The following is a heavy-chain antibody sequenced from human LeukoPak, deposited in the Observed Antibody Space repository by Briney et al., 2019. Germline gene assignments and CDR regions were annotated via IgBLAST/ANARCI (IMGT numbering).Heavy chain of an antibody. D-gene: IGHD3-16*01. J-gene: IGHJ5*02. CDR2: MYYSGST. CDR3: ARVSYVVWWFDP. V-gene: IGHV4-59*06. CDR1: GGSISSYY. Sequence: SETLSLTCTVSGGSISSYYWSWIRQPPGKGLEWIGTMYYSGSTYYNPSLKSRVNILVDASKNQFSLKLSSVTAADTAVYYCARVSYVVWWFDPWGQGTLVTVSS.